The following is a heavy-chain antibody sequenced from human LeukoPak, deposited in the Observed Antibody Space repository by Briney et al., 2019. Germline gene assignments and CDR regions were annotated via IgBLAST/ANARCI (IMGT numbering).Heavy chain of an antibody. CDR2: IYTSGST. Sequence: SQTLSLTCTVSGGSISSGSYYWSWIRQPAGKGLEWIGRIYTSGSTNYNPSLKSRVTISVDTSKNQFSLKLSSVTAVDTAVYYCARDTVTDFNWFDPWGQGTLVTVSS. V-gene: IGHV4-61*02. J-gene: IGHJ5*02. CDR3: ARDTVTDFNWFDP. D-gene: IGHD4-17*01. CDR1: GGSISSGSYY.